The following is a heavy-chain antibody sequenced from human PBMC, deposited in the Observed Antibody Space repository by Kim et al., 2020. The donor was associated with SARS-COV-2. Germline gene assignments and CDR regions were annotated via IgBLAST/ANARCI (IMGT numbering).Heavy chain of an antibody. D-gene: IGHD6-13*01. Sequence: GGSLRLSCAASGFTFSSYAMHWVRQAPGKGLEWVAVISYDGSNKYYADSVKGRFTISRDNSKNTLYLQMNSLRAEDTAVYYCARALPQHPGIAAAGLDYWGQGTLVTVSS. CDR1: GFTFSSYA. CDR2: ISYDGSNK. CDR3: ARALPQHPGIAAAGLDY. J-gene: IGHJ4*02. V-gene: IGHV3-30*04.